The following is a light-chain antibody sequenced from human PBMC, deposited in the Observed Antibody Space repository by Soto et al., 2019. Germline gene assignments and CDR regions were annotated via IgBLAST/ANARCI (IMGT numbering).Light chain of an antibody. Sequence: DIQMTQSPSSLSASVGDRVTITCRASQSISSYLNWYQQKPGKAPKLLIYAASSLQSGVPSRFSGSGSGKYFTPTTSFLQPEVIPIYYIQQINSPPQPCGKGTRVQIK. J-gene: IGKJ1*01. V-gene: IGKV1-39*01. CDR3: QQINSPPQP. CDR2: AAS. CDR1: QSISSY.